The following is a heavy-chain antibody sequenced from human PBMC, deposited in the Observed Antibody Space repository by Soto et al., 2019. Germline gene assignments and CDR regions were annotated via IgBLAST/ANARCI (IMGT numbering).Heavy chain of an antibody. CDR1: GGSVSSGSYY. V-gene: IGHV4-61*01. D-gene: IGHD3-22*01. Sequence: SETLSLTCTVSGGSVSSGSYYWSWIRQPPGKGLEWIGYIYYSGSTNYNPSLKSRVTISVDTSKNQFSLKLSSVTAADTAVYYCASYYDSSGPDAFDIWGQGTMVTVSS. CDR2: IYYSGST. CDR3: ASYYDSSGPDAFDI. J-gene: IGHJ3*02.